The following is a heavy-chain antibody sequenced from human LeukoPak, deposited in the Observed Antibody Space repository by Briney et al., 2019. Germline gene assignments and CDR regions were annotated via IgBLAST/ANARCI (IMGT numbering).Heavy chain of an antibody. CDR3: ARGPYYYGSGSYRPYSFDH. D-gene: IGHD3-10*01. V-gene: IGHV4-34*01. J-gene: IGHJ4*02. CDR1: GGSFSGYY. CDR2: INHSGST. Sequence: PSETLSLTCAVYGGSFSGYYWSWIRQPPGKGLEWIGEINHSGSTNYNPSLKSRDTISIDTSKNQFSLKLRSVTAADTAVYYCARGPYYYGSGSYRPYSFDHWGQGTLVTVSS.